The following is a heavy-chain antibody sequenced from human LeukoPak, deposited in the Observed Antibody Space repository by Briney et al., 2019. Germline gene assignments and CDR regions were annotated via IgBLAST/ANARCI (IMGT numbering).Heavy chain of an antibody. Sequence: GGSLRLSYAASGFTFSSYAMSWVRQAPGKGLEWVSVIYSGGSTYYADSVKGRFTISRDNSKNTLYLQMNGLRAEDTAVYYCAREVTSWLRRQRVGAFDIWGQGTMVTVSS. J-gene: IGHJ3*02. CDR2: IYSGGST. D-gene: IGHD5-12*01. CDR3: AREVTSWLRRQRVGAFDI. CDR1: GFTFSSYA. V-gene: IGHV3-53*01.